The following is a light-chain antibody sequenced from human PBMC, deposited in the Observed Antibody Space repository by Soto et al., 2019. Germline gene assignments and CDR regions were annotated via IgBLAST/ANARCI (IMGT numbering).Light chain of an antibody. CDR2: GAS. V-gene: IGKV3-11*02. CDR3: HQRTNWPSIT. Sequence: EIVLTQSPATLSLSPGERATLSCRASQSVGTFLAWYQHKPGQAPRLLIYGASNRATGVSARISGSGSGRDFSLTINSLEPEDSAVYYCHQRTNWPSITFGQGTRLEI. CDR1: QSVGTF. J-gene: IGKJ5*01.